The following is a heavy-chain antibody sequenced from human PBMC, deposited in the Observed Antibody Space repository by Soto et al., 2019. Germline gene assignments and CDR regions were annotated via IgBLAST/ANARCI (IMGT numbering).Heavy chain of an antibody. J-gene: IGHJ6*02. V-gene: IGHV4-30-4*01. CDR2: IYYSGST. Sequence: SETLSLTCTVSGGSISSGDYYWSWIRQPPGKGLEWIGYIYYSGSTYYNPSLKSRVTISVDTSKNQFSLKLSSVTAADTAVYYCARNRVALAPNYYYYGMDVWAKGPRSPS. CDR3: ARNRVALAPNYYYYGMDV. CDR1: GGSISSGDYY. D-gene: IGHD2-15*01.